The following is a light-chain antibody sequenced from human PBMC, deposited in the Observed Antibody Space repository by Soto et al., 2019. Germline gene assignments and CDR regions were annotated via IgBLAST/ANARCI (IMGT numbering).Light chain of an antibody. CDR1: QAISNS. Sequence: DIQMTQSPSSLSTSVGDRVTITCRASQAISNSLAWYQRKPGNVPKLLIYAASTLQSGIPSRFRGSGSGTDFTLTISSLQPEDVATDYCQRYDSAPYSFGQGTKLEIK. V-gene: IGKV1-27*01. J-gene: IGKJ2*01. CDR2: AAS. CDR3: QRYDSAPYS.